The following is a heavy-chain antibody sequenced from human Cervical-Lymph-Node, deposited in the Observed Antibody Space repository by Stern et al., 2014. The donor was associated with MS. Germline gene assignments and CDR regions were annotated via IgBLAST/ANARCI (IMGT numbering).Heavy chain of an antibody. CDR3: ARIAGVLSWIQPLDY. Sequence: EVQLVESGGGLVQPGGSLRLSCAASGFTFSSYWMHWVRQAPGKGLVWVSRINSDGSSTTYADSVKGRFTISRDNAKNTLYLQMNSLRAEDTAVYYCARIAGVLSWIQPLDYWGQGTLVTVSS. J-gene: IGHJ4*02. V-gene: IGHV3-74*02. D-gene: IGHD5-18*01. CDR1: GFTFSSYW. CDR2: INSDGSST.